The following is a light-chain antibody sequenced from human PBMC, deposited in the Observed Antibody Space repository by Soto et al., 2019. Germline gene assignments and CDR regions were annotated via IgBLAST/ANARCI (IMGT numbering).Light chain of an antibody. CDR3: AAWDDSLSGNV. CDR1: SSNIGSTF. CDR2: SNN. J-gene: IGLJ1*01. V-gene: IGLV1-47*02. Sequence: SVLTQPPSASGTPGQRVTISCSGSSSNIGSTFVYWYQQLPGTAPTVVIYSNNQRPSGVPDRFSGSKSGTSASLAISGLRSEDEADYYCAAWDDSLSGNVFGTGTKVTVL.